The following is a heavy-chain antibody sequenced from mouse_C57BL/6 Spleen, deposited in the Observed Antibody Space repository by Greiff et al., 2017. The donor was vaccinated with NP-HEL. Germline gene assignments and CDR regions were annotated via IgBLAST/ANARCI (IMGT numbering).Heavy chain of an antibody. CDR3: ARKNGYSNYERYFDV. CDR1: GYTFTSYW. V-gene: IGHV1-52*01. J-gene: IGHJ1*03. D-gene: IGHD2-5*01. Sequence: VQLQQPGAELVRPGSSVKLSCKASGYTFTSYWMHWVKQRPIQGLEWIGNIDPSDSETHYNQKFKDKATLTVDKSSSTAYMQLSSLTSEDSAVYYCARKNGYSNYERYFDVWGTGTTVTVSS. CDR2: IDPSDSET.